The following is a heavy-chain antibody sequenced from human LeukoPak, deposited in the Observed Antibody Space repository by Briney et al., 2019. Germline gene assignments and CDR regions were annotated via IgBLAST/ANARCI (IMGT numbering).Heavy chain of an antibody. CDR3: ARGSEIDYSGTKDYYYYYMDV. Sequence: GGSLRLSCAASAFTFSNYWMSWVRQAPGKGLQWVSALSGSGDRTYYADSVKGRFTISRDNSKNTLFMQMNSLRAEDTALYYCARGSEIDYSGTKDYYYYYMDVWGKGTTVTVSS. D-gene: IGHD4-11*01. V-gene: IGHV3-23*01. CDR1: AFTFSNYW. CDR2: LSGSGDRT. J-gene: IGHJ6*03.